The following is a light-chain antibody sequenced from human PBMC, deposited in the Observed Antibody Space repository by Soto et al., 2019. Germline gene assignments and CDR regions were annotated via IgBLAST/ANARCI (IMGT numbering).Light chain of an antibody. CDR2: WAS. J-gene: IGKJ2*01. Sequence: DIVMTQSPDSLAVSLGERATINCKSSQSVLYSSNNKNYLAWYQQKSGQPPKLLIYWASTRESGVPDRFSGSGSGTDFTHTISSLQAEDVAVYYCQQYYSTLYTFGQGTKLEIK. CDR1: QSVLYSSNNKNY. CDR3: QQYYSTLYT. V-gene: IGKV4-1*01.